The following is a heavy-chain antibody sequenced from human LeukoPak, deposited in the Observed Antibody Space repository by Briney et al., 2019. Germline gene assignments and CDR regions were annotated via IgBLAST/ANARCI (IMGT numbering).Heavy chain of an antibody. CDR1: GFTFSSYG. Sequence: GGSLRLSCAASGFTFSSYGMHWVRQAPGKGLEWVAVISYDGSNKYYADSVKGRFTISRDNSKNTLYLQMNSLRAEDTAVYYCARDMITFGGVIVYWGQGTLVTVSS. V-gene: IGHV3-30*03. D-gene: IGHD3-16*02. J-gene: IGHJ4*02. CDR3: ARDMITFGGVIVY. CDR2: ISYDGSNK.